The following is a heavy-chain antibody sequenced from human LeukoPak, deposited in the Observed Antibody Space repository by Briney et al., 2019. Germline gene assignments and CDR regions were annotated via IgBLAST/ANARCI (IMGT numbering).Heavy chain of an antibody. Sequence: GGSLRLSCAASGFTFSSYGMHWVRQAPGKGLEWVAVISYDGSNKYYADSVKGRFTISRDNSKNTLYLQMNSLRAEDTAVYYCAKDYYYDSSGYCFDYSGQGTLVTVSS. CDR1: GFTFSSYG. CDR2: ISYDGSNK. D-gene: IGHD3-22*01. J-gene: IGHJ4*02. CDR3: AKDYYYDSSGYCFDY. V-gene: IGHV3-30*18.